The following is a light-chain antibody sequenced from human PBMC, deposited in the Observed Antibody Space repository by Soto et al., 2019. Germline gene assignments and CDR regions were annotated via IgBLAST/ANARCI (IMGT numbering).Light chain of an antibody. Sequence: EIVLTQSPATLSLSPGERATLSCRASQSVSSYLAWYQQKPGQAPRLLIYDASNRATGIPARFSGSGSGTDFTLSISSLERADFAVYYCPQRSNWCTFGQGTKVEIK. CDR1: QSVSSY. CDR2: DAS. V-gene: IGKV3-11*01. CDR3: PQRSNWCT. J-gene: IGKJ1*01.